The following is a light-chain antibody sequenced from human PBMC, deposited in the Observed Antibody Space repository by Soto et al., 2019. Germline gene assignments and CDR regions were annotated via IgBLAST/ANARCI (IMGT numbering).Light chain of an antibody. J-gene: IGLJ3*02. CDR1: SSDIGGYNY. CDR2: QVI. V-gene: IGLV2-14*03. CDR3: SSYTGSGTLWV. Sequence: QSVLTQPASVSGSPGQSITISCIGTSSDIGGYNYVSWYQQHPDKAPKLMIYQVINRPSGVSDRFSGSKSGNTAFLTISGLHAEYEADYYCSSYTGSGTLWVFGGGTKLTIL.